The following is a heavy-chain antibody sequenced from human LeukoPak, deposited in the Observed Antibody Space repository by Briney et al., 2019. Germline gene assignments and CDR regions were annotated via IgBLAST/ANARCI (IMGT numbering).Heavy chain of an antibody. CDR1: GFSFSSYG. Sequence: GGSLRLSCAASGFSFSSYGMHWVRQAPGKGLEWLTFIWFDGSQTYYADSVKGRFTISRDNSKNTLYLQMNSLRTEDTAMYYCAKCSAGNCDIDYRGQGTLVTVSS. J-gene: IGHJ4*02. V-gene: IGHV3-30*02. D-gene: IGHD2-15*01. CDR2: IWFDGSQT. CDR3: AKCSAGNCDIDY.